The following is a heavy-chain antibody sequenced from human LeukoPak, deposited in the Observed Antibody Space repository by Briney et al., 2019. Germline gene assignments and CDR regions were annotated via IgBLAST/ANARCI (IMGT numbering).Heavy chain of an antibody. CDR1: GFTFSSYG. J-gene: IGHJ3*02. CDR3: AKQQLGAFDI. V-gene: IGHV3-23*01. D-gene: IGHD6-13*01. Sequence: GGTLRLSCAASGFTFSSYGMSWVRQAPGKGLEWVSAISGSGGSTYYADSVKGRFTISRDNSKNTLYLQMNSLRAEDTAVYYCAKQQLGAFDIWGQGTMVTVSS. CDR2: ISGSGGST.